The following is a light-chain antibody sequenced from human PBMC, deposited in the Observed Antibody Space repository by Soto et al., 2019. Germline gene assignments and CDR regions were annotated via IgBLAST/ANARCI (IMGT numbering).Light chain of an antibody. CDR3: QQRRNWLT. CDR1: QSVSSY. J-gene: IGKJ4*01. CDR2: DAS. V-gene: IGKV3-11*01. Sequence: EIVLTQSPATLSLSPGERATLSCRASQSVSSYLAWYQQKPGQAPRLLIYDASNTATGIPARFSGSGSGTDFTLTISSLEPEDFAVYYCQQRRNWLTFGGGTKVEIK.